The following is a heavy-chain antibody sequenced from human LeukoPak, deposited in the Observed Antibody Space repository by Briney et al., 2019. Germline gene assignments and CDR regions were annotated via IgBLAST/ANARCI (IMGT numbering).Heavy chain of an antibody. J-gene: IGHJ2*01. CDR2: IYTSGST. CDR3: AKLPRNTMAGPDYWYFDL. CDR1: GGSISSYY. Sequence: SETLSLTCTVCGGSISSYYWSWIRQPAGKGLEWIGRIYTSGSTIYNPSLKSRVTMSVDTSKNQFSLKLSSVTAADTAVYYCAKLPRNTMAGPDYWYFDLWGRGTLVTVFS. V-gene: IGHV4-4*07. D-gene: IGHD6-19*01.